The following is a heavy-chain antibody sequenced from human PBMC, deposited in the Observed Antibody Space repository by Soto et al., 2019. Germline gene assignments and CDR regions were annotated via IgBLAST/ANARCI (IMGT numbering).Heavy chain of an antibody. D-gene: IGHD2-21*01. CDR2: IDWDDEK. CDR3: ARTPSYCVGPDCFLTGFDF. J-gene: IGHJ4*02. Sequence: SGPTLVNPAQTLTLTCTFSGFSLTTGGMCVSWIRQPPGQALEWLARIDWDDEKYYSTSLRTRLSISKDTSKNEVVLTLTNMDPVDTATYYCARTPSYCVGPDCFLTGFDFWGQGARVTVSS. CDR1: GFSLTTGGMC. V-gene: IGHV2-70*11.